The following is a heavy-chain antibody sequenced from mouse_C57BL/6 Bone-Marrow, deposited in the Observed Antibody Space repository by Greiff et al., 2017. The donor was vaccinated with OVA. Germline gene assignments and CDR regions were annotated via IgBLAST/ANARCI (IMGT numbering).Heavy chain of an antibody. Sequence: EVKLVESGEGLVKPGGSLKLSCAASGFTFSSYAMSWVRQTPEKRLEWVAYISSGGDYIYYADTVKGRFTISRDNARNTLYLQMSSLKSEDTAMYYCTREGYYDFYFDYWGQGTTLTVSS. J-gene: IGHJ2*01. D-gene: IGHD2-4*01. CDR1: GFTFSSYA. V-gene: IGHV5-9-1*02. CDR3: TREGYYDFYFDY. CDR2: ISSGGDYI.